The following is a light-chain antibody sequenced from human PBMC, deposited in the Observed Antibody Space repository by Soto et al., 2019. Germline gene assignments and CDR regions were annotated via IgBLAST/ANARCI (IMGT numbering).Light chain of an antibody. CDR3: TSYVSGNTVV. CDR2: EVT. J-gene: IGLJ2*01. CDR1: SSAGGAYNS. V-gene: IGLV2-14*01. Sequence: QSVLTQPASVSGSPGQSITISCTGTSSAGGAYNSVCWYQQHPGKVPKLLIYEVTNRPSGVSYRFSGSKSGNTASLTIAGLQAEDEADYYCTSYVSGNTVVFGGGTKLTVL.